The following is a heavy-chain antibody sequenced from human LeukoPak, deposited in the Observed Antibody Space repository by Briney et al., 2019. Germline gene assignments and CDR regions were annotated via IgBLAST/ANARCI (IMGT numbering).Heavy chain of an antibody. Sequence: ASVKVSCKASGYTFTGYYMHWVRQAPGQGLEWMGWVNPNSGGTNYAQKFQGRVTMTRDTSISTAYMELRSLRSDDTAVYYCARDYSYGDYFDYWGQGTLVTVSS. D-gene: IGHD4-17*01. CDR1: GYTFTGYY. J-gene: IGHJ4*02. V-gene: IGHV1-2*02. CDR3: ARDYSYGDYFDY. CDR2: VNPNSGGT.